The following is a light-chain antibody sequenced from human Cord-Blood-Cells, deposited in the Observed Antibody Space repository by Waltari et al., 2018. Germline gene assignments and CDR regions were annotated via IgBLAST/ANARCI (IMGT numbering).Light chain of an antibody. V-gene: IGLV2-23*02. CDR1: SSDVGSYNL. CDR2: EVS. CDR3: CAYAGSSTFHVV. J-gene: IGLJ2*01. Sequence: QSALTQPASVSGSPGQSITLSCTGTSSDVGSYNLFSWYQHHPGKTPKLMIYEVSKRPSGVSNRFSGSKSGNTASLTISGLQAEDEADYYCCAYAGSSTFHVVFGGGTKLTVL.